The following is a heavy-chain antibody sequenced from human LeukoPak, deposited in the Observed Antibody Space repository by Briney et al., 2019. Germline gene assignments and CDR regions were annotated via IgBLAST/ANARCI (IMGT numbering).Heavy chain of an antibody. D-gene: IGHD5-18*01. CDR3: ARDGDSPMVDFDY. CDR1: GYTFTDYW. CDR2: INPKSAVT. J-gene: IGHJ4*02. V-gene: IGHV1-2*02. Sequence: ASVKVSCKASGYTFTDYWMHWVRQAPGQGLEWMGWINPKSAVTTYAQKFQARVTMTRDTSISTVYMELSWLTSDDTAVYYCARDGDSPMVDFDYWGQGTLVTVSS.